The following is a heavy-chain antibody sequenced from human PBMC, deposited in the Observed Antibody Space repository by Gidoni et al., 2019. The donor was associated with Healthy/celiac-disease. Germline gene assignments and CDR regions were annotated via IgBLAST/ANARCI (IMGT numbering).Heavy chain of an antibody. CDR2: ISGSGGST. D-gene: IGHD2-8*01. Sequence: EVQLLESGGGLAQPGGSLRLSCAASGFTCSRYAISWVRQAPGKGLEWVAGISGSGGSTYYADTVKGRFTISRDNSKNTLYLKMNSLRAEDTAVYYCAKGLGRLMVYAKVDYWGQGTLVTVSS. J-gene: IGHJ4*02. CDR3: AKGLGRLMVYAKVDY. CDR1: GFTCSRYA. V-gene: IGHV3-23*01.